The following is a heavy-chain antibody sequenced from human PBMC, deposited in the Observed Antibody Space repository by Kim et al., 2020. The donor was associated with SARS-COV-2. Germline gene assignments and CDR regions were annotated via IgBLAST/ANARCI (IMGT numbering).Heavy chain of an antibody. J-gene: IGHJ5*02. CDR3: AKALGVTLLWFGEPVGS. CDR2: ISWNSGSI. D-gene: IGHD3-10*01. CDR1: GFTFDDYA. Sequence: GGSLRLSCAASGFTFDDYAMHWVRQAPGKGLEWVSGISWNSGSIGYADSVKGRFTISRDNAKNSLYLQMNSLRAEETALYYCAKALGVTLLWFGEPVGSWGQGTLVTVSS. V-gene: IGHV3-9*01.